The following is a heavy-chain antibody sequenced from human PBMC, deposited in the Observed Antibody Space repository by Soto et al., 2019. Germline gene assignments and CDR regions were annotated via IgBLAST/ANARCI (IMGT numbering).Heavy chain of an antibody. D-gene: IGHD2-21*01. Sequence: GGSVRLSCAAPGFTCSSYGMHWVRQAPGKGLEWVAVIWYDGSNKYYADSVKGRFTISRDNSKNTLYLQMNSLRAEDSVVYYCARGARRYFRARGSLVTVSS. J-gene: IGHJ1*01. CDR1: GFTCSSYG. CDR2: IWYDGSNK. V-gene: IGHV3-33*01. CDR3: ARGARRYF.